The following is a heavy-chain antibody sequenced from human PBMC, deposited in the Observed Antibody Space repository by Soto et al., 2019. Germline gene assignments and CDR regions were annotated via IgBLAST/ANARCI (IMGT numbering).Heavy chain of an antibody. J-gene: IGHJ1*01. V-gene: IGHV5-10-1*01. Sequence: PGEPLKISCKGSGYSFTSYWISWVRQMPGKGLEWMGRIDPSDSYTNYSPSFQGHVTISADKSISTAYLQWSSLKASDTAMYYCASDYYDSSGVLFQHWGQGTLVTVSS. D-gene: IGHD3-22*01. CDR3: ASDYYDSSGVLFQH. CDR1: GYSFTSYW. CDR2: IDPSDSYT.